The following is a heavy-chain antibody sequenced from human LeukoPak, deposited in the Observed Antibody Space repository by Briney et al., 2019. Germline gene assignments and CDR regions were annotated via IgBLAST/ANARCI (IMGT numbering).Heavy chain of an antibody. V-gene: IGHV1-2*02. D-gene: IGHD2-2*01. Sequence: ASVKVSCKASGYTFTGYYMHWVRQAPGQGLEWMGWINPNSGGTNYAQKFQGRVTMTRDTSISTANMELSRLRSDDTAGYYCARDSSYCSSTSCFVVGYYYYYGMDVWGQGTTVTVSS. CDR2: INPNSGGT. CDR3: ARDSSYCSSTSCFVVGYYYYYGMDV. CDR1: GYTFTGYY. J-gene: IGHJ6*02.